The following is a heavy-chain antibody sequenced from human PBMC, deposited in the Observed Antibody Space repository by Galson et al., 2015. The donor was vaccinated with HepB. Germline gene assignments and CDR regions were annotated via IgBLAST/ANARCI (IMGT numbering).Heavy chain of an antibody. J-gene: IGHJ5*02. CDR1: GYTFTSYG. V-gene: IGHV1-18*04. CDR3: ARVAPPDYGDYGGWFDP. D-gene: IGHD4-17*01. Sequence: SVKVSCKASGYTFTSYGISWVRQAPGQGLEWMGWISAYNGNTNYAQKLQGRVTMTTDTSTSTAYMELRSLRSDDTAVYYCARVAPPDYGDYGGWFDPWGQGTLVTVSS. CDR2: ISAYNGNT.